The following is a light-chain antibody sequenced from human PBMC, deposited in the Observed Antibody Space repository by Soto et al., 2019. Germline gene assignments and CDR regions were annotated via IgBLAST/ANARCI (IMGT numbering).Light chain of an antibody. CDR1: SSNIGNNY. Sequence: QSVLTQPPSVSAAPGQKVTISCSGSSSNIGNNYVSWYQQLPGTAPKLLIYDNNKRPSGIPDRFSGSKSGTSATLGITGLPTGDEADYYCGTWDSSLSAGEVFGGGTKLTVL. V-gene: IGLV1-51*01. CDR3: GTWDSSLSAGEV. CDR2: DNN. J-gene: IGLJ2*01.